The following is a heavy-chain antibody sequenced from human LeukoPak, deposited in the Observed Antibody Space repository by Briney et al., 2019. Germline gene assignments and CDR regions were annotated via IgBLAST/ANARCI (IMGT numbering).Heavy chain of an antibody. D-gene: IGHD3-22*01. CDR2: ISANNGHT. CDR3: ARDMRHYRYYESDEYYFNFEY. J-gene: IGHJ4*02. CDR1: GYIFTSYG. Sequence: VASVRVSCKASGYIFTSYGLSWVRQAPGQGLEGMGWISANNGHTHYAQKFQGRLTITRDMSTRTVDMELRSLRSDDTAVYYCARDMRHYRYYESDEYYFNFEYWGQGTLVTVSS. V-gene: IGHV1-18*01.